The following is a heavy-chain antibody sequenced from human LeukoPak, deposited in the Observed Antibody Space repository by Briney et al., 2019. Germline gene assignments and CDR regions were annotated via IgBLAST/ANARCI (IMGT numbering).Heavy chain of an antibody. J-gene: IGHJ4*02. Sequence: SVKVSCKASGGTLNSYAINWVRQAPGQGLEWMGGIIPRLGRTNYIQKFQGRITITADGSTTTAYMELSSLRSEDTAVYYCAADGTDWGQGTLVTVSS. CDR1: GGTLNSYA. CDR3: AADGTD. CDR2: IIPRLGRT. V-gene: IGHV1-69*01.